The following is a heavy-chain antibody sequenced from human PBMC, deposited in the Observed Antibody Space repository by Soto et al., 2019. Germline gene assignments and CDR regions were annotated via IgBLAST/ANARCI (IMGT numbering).Heavy chain of an antibody. D-gene: IGHD3-22*01. J-gene: IGHJ6*04. CDR2: ISSSGSTI. CDR1: GFTFSDYY. CDR3: ARPDSIFSEGPHYYYYGMDV. V-gene: IGHV3-11*01. Sequence: PGGSLRLSCAASGFTFSDYYMSWIRQAPGKGLEWVSYISSSGSTIYYADSVKGRFTISRDNAKNSLYLQMNSLRAEDTAVYYCARPDSIFSEGPHYYYYGMDVWGKGTTVTVSS.